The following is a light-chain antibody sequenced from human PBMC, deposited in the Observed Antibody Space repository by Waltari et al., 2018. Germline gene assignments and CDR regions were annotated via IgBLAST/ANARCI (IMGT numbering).Light chain of an antibody. Sequence: QSALTKPASVPGSPGQSITISCTGTSSDIGSYNYFSLYQQPPGKAPKLMIYDVSNRPSGVSSRVSGSKSGNTASLTISGRQTEDEADYYCNSYTSSNTLVFGGGTKLTVL. J-gene: IGLJ2*01. V-gene: IGLV2-14*03. CDR1: SSDIGSYNY. CDR3: NSYTSSNTLV. CDR2: DVS.